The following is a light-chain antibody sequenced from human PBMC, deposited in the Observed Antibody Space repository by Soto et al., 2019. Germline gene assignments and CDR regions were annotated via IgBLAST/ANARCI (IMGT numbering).Light chain of an antibody. CDR3: QQRSNWPGT. Sequence: EIVLTQSPATLSLSPGERATLSCRASQSVGSFLAWYQHKPGQTPRLLIYDASNRAAGIPARFNGSGSGTDFTLTISSLEPEDFAVYYCQQRSNWPGTFGGGTKVEIK. CDR1: QSVGSF. CDR2: DAS. V-gene: IGKV3-11*01. J-gene: IGKJ4*01.